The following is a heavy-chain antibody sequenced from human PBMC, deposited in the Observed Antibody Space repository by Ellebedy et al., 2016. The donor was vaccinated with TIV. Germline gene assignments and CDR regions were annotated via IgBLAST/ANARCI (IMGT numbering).Heavy chain of an antibody. CDR1: GFSFNNYW. Sequence: GESLKISCAASGFSFNNYWMNWARQAPGKGLEWVANIKQDGSEQYYVDSVKVRFTISRDNAKNSLYLQMNSLRGEATAMYYCVRGAGWVTDYWGQGTLVTVSS. D-gene: IGHD4-23*01. J-gene: IGHJ4*02. CDR3: VRGAGWVTDY. V-gene: IGHV3-7*03. CDR2: IKQDGSEQ.